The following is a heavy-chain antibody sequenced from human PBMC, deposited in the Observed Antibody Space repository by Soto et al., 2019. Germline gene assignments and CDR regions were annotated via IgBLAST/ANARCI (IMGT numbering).Heavy chain of an antibody. Sequence: LSLTCTVSGGSLGSSSYYWGWIRQSPGKGLEWIGNIYYSGNTFYNPSLKSRVTISVDTSKNQIYLHLSAVTAADTAIFYCASIAAPGTTHFDFWGQGTLVTVSS. CDR2: IYYSGNT. J-gene: IGHJ4*02. CDR3: ASIAAPGTTHFDF. V-gene: IGHV4-39*01. CDR1: GGSLGSSSYY. D-gene: IGHD6-13*01.